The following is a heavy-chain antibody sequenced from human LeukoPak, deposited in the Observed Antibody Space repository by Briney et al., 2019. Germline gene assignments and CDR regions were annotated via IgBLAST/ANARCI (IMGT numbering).Heavy chain of an antibody. J-gene: IGHJ4*02. CDR2: ISAHNGNT. V-gene: IGHV1-18*01. CDR1: GYTFSSYG. CDR3: ARGHPAIFGVVTSDY. D-gene: IGHD3-3*01. Sequence: ASVKVSCKASGYTFSSYGITWVRQAPGQGLEWMGWISAHNGNTNYAQNLQGRVTMTTDTSTSTAYMELRSLRSDDTAVYYCARGHPAIFGVVTSDYWGQGTLVTVSS.